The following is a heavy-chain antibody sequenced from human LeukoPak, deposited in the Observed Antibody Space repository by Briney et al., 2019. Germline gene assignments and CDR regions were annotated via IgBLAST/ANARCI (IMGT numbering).Heavy chain of an antibody. Sequence: ASVKVSCKASGYTFTSYGISWVRQAPGQGLEWMGWMNPNSGNTGYAQKFQGRVTMTRNTSISTAYMELSSLRSEDTAVYYCARGPPYNWNYGDNWFDPWGQGTLVTVSS. CDR2: MNPNSGNT. V-gene: IGHV1-8*02. D-gene: IGHD1-7*01. CDR1: GYTFTSYG. CDR3: ARGPPYNWNYGDNWFDP. J-gene: IGHJ5*02.